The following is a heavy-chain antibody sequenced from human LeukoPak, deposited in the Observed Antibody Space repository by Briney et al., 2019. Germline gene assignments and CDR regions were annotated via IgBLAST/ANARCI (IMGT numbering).Heavy chain of an antibody. Sequence: SETLSLTCTVSGGSISSGRYYWSWIRQPAGKGLEGIGRIYTSGSTNYHPSLKSRVTISVDRSKNQFSLKLSSMPVADTAVYYCARLVPPGGGDCTGNNCHTVYYFDYWGQGTLVTVSS. CDR2: IYTSGST. CDR3: ARLVPPGGGDCTGNNCHTVYYFDY. V-gene: IGHV4-61*02. D-gene: IGHD2-8*02. J-gene: IGHJ4*02. CDR1: GGSISSGRYY.